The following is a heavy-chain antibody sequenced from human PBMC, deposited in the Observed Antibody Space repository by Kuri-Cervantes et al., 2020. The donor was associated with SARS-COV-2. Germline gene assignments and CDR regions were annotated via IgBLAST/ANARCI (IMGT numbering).Heavy chain of an antibody. V-gene: IGHV3-48*04. J-gene: IGHJ4*02. CDR3: ARDLRLGKSLDY. CDR1: EFTFRSYA. Sequence: GGSLRLSCAASEFTFRSYAMSWVRQAPGKGREWVSNIGPSGTTKYYADSVKGRFTISRDNAKNSLYLQMSSLRAEDTAVYYCARDLRLGKSLDYWGQGTLVTVSS. CDR2: IGPSGTTK. D-gene: IGHD7-27*01.